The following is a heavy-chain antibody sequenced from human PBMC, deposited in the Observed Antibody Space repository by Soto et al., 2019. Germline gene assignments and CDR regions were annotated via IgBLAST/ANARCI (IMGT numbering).Heavy chain of an antibody. Sequence: SETLSLTCAVYGGSFSGYYWSWIRQPPGKGLEWIGEINHSGSTNYNPSLKSRVTISVDTSKNQFSLKLSSVTAADTAVYYCARTAVNPKGAVYYYYGMDVWGQGTPVTVSS. CDR3: ARTAVNPKGAVYYYYGMDV. V-gene: IGHV4-34*01. J-gene: IGHJ6*02. D-gene: IGHD2-21*02. CDR1: GGSFSGYY. CDR2: INHSGST.